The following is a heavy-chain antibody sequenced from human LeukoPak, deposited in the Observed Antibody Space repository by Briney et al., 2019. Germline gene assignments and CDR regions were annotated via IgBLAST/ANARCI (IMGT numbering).Heavy chain of an antibody. Sequence: RSSETLSLTCAVYGGSFSGYYWSWIRQPPGKGLEWIGEINHSGSTNYNPSLKSRVTISVDTSKNQFSLKPSSVTAADTAVYYCASEGYDILTGYSSPYWGQGTLVTVSS. CDR3: ASEGYDILTGYSSPY. D-gene: IGHD3-9*01. CDR2: INHSGST. V-gene: IGHV4-34*01. J-gene: IGHJ4*02. CDR1: GGSFSGYY.